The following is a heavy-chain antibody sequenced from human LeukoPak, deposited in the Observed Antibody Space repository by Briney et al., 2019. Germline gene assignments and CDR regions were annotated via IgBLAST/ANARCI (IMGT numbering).Heavy chain of an antibody. CDR1: GFTVMNNH. J-gene: IGHJ3*02. CDR2: IYSGGNK. Sequence: GGSLRLSCAASGFTVMNNHMIWARQAPGEGLEWVSVIYSGGNKYYADSVKGRFTISRDNSKNTLYLQMNSLRSEDTAVYYCVRESSGDTFDIWGQGTMVTVSS. CDR3: VRESSGDTFDI. V-gene: IGHV3-66*02.